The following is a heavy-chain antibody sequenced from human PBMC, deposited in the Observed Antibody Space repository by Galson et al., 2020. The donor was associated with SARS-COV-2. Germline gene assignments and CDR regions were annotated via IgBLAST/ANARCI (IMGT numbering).Heavy chain of an antibody. CDR1: GFTFSSYS. CDR2: ISSSSTYI. J-gene: IGHJ4*02. Sequence: GGSLRLSCAASGFTFSSYSMNWVRQAPGKGLEWVSSISSSSTYIYYADSVKGRFTISRDNAQNSLFLLLDSLRVEDTAVYYCAGEPPTTVTTPTIDYWGQGTLVTVSS. D-gene: IGHD4-17*01. V-gene: IGHV3-21*01. CDR3: AGEPPTTVTTPTIDY.